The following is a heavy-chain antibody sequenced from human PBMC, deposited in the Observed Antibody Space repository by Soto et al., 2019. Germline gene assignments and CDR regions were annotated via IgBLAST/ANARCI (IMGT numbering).Heavy chain of an antibody. D-gene: IGHD3-10*01. J-gene: IGHJ4*02. CDR1: GFTFSSYW. CDR3: ARDPHYYGSGSYLFDY. V-gene: IGHV3-7*01. CDR2: IKQDGSEK. Sequence: GGSLRLSCAASGFTFSSYWMSWVRQAPGKGLEWVANIKQDGSEKYYVDSVKGRFTISRDNAKNSLYLQMNSLRAEDTAVYYCARDPHYYGSGSYLFDYWGQGTLVTVSS.